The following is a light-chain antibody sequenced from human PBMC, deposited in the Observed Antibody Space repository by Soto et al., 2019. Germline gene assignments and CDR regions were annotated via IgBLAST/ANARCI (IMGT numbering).Light chain of an antibody. CDR3: CSYAGSTTLVV. Sequence: SALTQPASVSGSPGQSITISCTGTSSDVATYKYVSWYQQRPGKAPKLIIYEVSNRPSGVSDRFSGSKSGNTASLTISGLQADDEADYYCCSYAGSTTLVVFGGGTKLTVL. V-gene: IGLV2-14*01. CDR2: EVS. J-gene: IGLJ2*01. CDR1: SSDVATYKY.